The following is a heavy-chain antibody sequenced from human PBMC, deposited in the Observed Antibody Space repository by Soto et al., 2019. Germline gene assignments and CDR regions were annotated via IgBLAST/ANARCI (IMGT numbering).Heavy chain of an antibody. D-gene: IGHD3-16*01. J-gene: IGHJ3*02. CDR2: FDPEDGET. Sequence: ASVKVSCKVSGYTLTELSMHWVRQAPGKGLEWMGGFDPEDGETIYAQKFQGRVTMTEDTSTDTAYMELSSLRSEDTAVYYCASALGGLFAFDIWGQGTRVTVSS. V-gene: IGHV1-24*01. CDR1: GYTLTELS. CDR3: ASALGGLFAFDI.